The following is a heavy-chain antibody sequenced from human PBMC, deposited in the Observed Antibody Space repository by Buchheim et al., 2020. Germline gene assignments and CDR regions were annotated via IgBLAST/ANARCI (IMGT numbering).Heavy chain of an antibody. D-gene: IGHD5-12*01. CDR3: AKDFMVATSYYFDY. V-gene: IGHV3-30*18. Sequence: VQLVESGGGLVQPGRSLRLSCAASGFTFSSYGMHWVRQAPGKGLEWVAVISYDGSNKYYADSVKGRFTISRDNSKNTLYLQMNSLRAEDTAVYYCAKDFMVATSYYFDYWGQGTL. J-gene: IGHJ4*02. CDR1: GFTFSSYG. CDR2: ISYDGSNK.